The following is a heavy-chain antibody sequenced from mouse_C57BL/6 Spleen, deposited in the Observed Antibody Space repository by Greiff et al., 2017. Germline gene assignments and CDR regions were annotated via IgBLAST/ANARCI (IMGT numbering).Heavy chain of an antibody. Sequence: DVQLVESGGGLVQPGGSLSLSCAASGFTFTDYYMSWVRQPPGKALEWLGFIRNKANGYTTEYSASVKGRFTISRDNSQSILYLQMNALRAEDSATYYCARYRPYYYAMDYWGQGTSVTVSS. V-gene: IGHV7-3*01. CDR1: GFTFTDYY. CDR2: IRNKANGYTT. J-gene: IGHJ4*01. CDR3: ARYRPYYYAMDY.